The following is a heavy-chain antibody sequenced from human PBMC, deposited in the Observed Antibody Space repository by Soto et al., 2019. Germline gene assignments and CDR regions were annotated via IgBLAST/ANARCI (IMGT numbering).Heavy chain of an antibody. J-gene: IGHJ4*02. D-gene: IGHD3-22*01. V-gene: IGHV4-30-4*02. CDR1: GGSISSGDYY. Sequence: SETLSLTCTVSGGSISSGDYYWSWIRQPPGKGLEWIGYIYYSGSTYYNPSLKSRVTISVDTSKNQFSLKLSSVTAADTAVYYCARVTADSSGSDYSGQGTLVTVSS. CDR3: ARVTADSSGSDY. CDR2: IYYSGST.